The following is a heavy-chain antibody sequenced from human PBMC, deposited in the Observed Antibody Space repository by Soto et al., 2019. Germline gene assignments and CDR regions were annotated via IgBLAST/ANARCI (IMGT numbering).Heavy chain of an antibody. V-gene: IGHV3-33*01. CDR2: IWYDGSDK. Sequence: QVQLVESGGGVVQPGRSLRLSCAASGFIFSNYGIHWVRQAPGKGLEWVAVIWYDGSDKYYADSVKGRFTISRDNSKNMLYLQMISLRAEDTAVYYCATSNSYDRALDSWGQGTLVTVSS. CDR3: ATSNSYDRALDS. CDR1: GFIFSNYG. D-gene: IGHD3-22*01. J-gene: IGHJ4*02.